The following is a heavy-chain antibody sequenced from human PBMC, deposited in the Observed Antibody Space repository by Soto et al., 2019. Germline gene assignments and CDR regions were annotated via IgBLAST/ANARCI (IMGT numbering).Heavy chain of an antibody. CDR1: GGSISSGDYY. J-gene: IGHJ4*02. CDR2: IYYSGST. Sequence: SETLSLTCTVSGGSISSGDYYWSWIRQPPGKGLEWIGYIYYSGSTYYNPSLKSRVTISVDTSKNQFSLQLSSVTAADTAVYYCARARYYGSGSYFPGLDYWGQGTLVTVS. CDR3: ARARYYGSGSYFPGLDY. V-gene: IGHV4-30-4*01. D-gene: IGHD3-10*01.